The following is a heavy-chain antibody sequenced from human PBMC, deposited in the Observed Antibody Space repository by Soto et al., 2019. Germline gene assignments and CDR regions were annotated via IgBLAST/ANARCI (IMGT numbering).Heavy chain of an antibody. D-gene: IGHD2-15*01. Sequence: QVQLVQSGAEVKKPGASVKVSCKASGYTFTSYGISWVRQAPGQGIEWMGWISAYNGNTNYAQKLQGRVTMTADTSTSTADMELRGLRSDDTAVYLCARDKSVAHKIDYWGQGTLVTGFS. V-gene: IGHV1-18*01. CDR1: GYTFTSYG. CDR2: ISAYNGNT. J-gene: IGHJ4*02. CDR3: ARDKSVAHKIDY.